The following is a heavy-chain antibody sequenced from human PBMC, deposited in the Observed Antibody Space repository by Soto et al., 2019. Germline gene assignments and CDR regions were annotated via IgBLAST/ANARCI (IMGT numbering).Heavy chain of an antibody. D-gene: IGHD3-3*01. Sequence: EVQMLESGGGLVQPGGSLRLSCAASGFTFSSYAMSWVRQAPGKGLEWISAISGSGGSTYYADSVKGRFTISRDNSKNTLYLQMNSLRAEDTAVYYCAKFDKIYDFWSANNWFDPWGQGTLVTVSS. CDR3: AKFDKIYDFWSANNWFDP. J-gene: IGHJ5*02. V-gene: IGHV3-23*01. CDR2: ISGSGGST. CDR1: GFTFSSYA.